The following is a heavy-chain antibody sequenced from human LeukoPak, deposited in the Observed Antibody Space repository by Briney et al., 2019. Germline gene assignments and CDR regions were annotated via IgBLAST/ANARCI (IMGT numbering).Heavy chain of an antibody. CDR3: ARERAGATAYFDN. D-gene: IGHD1-26*01. Sequence: GGSLRLSCAASGFIFSSYEMNWVRQAPGKGLEWVSYISSSGSTIYYADSVKGRFTISRDNAKNSLYLQMNSLRAEDTAVYYCARERAGATAYFDNWGQGTLVTVSS. CDR1: GFIFSSYE. CDR2: ISSSGSTI. V-gene: IGHV3-48*03. J-gene: IGHJ4*02.